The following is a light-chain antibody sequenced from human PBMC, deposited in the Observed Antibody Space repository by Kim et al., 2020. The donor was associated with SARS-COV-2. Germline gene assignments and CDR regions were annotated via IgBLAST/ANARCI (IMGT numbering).Light chain of an antibody. CDR3: ATWDDSLSSLI. J-gene: IGLJ2*01. CDR2: DNY. Sequence: QSVLTQPPSASGTPGQKVIISCSGSSSNIGKNYVFWYQQLPGTAPKLLMYDNYKRPSGVPDRFSGSKSGASASLAIGGLRSEDEADYYCATWDDSLSSLIFGGGTKVTVL. CDR1: SSNIGKNY. V-gene: IGLV1-47*02.